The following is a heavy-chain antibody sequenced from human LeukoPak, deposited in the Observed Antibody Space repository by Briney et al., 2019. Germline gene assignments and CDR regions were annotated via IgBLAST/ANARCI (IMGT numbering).Heavy chain of an antibody. CDR2: ISGSGGST. CDR1: GFTFSSYA. CDR3: ARSYCSGGSCYLDY. V-gene: IGHV3-23*01. Sequence: HTGGSLRLSCAASGFTFSSYAMSWVRQAPGKGLEWVSAISGSGGSTYYADSVKGRFTISRDNAKNSLYLQMNSLRAEDTAVYYCARSYCSGGSCYLDYWGQGTLVTVSS. J-gene: IGHJ4*02. D-gene: IGHD2-15*01.